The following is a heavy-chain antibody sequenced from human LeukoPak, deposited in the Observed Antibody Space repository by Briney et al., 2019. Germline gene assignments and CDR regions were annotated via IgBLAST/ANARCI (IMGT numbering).Heavy chain of an antibody. V-gene: IGHV3-66*01. CDR3: ARDSSDYGDCAGSYYYYGMDV. CDR2: IYSGGST. J-gene: IGHJ6*02. Sequence: GGSLRLSCAASGFTVSSNYMSWVPQAPGKGLEWVSVIYSGGSTYYADSVKGRFTISRDNSKNTLYLQMNSLRAEDTAVYYCARDSSDYGDCAGSYYYYGMDVWGQGTTVTVSS. CDR1: GFTVSSNY. D-gene: IGHD4-17*01.